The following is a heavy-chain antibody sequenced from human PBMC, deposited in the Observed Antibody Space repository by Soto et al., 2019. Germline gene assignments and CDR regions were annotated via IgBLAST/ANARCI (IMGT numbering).Heavy chain of an antibody. Sequence: GGSLGLSYASAGFTASHNYMNWVRQAAGEGLGWGSLIYCGGSTHYADSVKGRVTISRDNSKNTPYLEMNSLRAEDTAGYYCGRAPPGIAASGGGWGPGPTVPV. D-gene: IGHD6-13*01. J-gene: IGHJ6*02. CDR3: GRAPPGIAASGGG. CDR1: GFTASHNY. V-gene: IGHV3-53*01. CDR2: IYCGGST.